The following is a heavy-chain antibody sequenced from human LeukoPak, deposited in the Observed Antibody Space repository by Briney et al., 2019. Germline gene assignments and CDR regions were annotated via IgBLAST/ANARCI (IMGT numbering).Heavy chain of an antibody. D-gene: IGHD5-18*01. CDR1: GFTFSSYA. V-gene: IGHV3-23*01. CDR3: ANIAGYSYGFGYYFDY. J-gene: IGHJ4*02. Sequence: GGSLRLSCAASGFTFSSYAMSWVRQAPGKGLEWVSAISGSGGSTYYADSVRGRFTISRDNSKNTLYLQMNSLRAEDTAVYYCANIAGYSYGFGYYFDYWGQGTLVTVSS. CDR2: ISGSGGST.